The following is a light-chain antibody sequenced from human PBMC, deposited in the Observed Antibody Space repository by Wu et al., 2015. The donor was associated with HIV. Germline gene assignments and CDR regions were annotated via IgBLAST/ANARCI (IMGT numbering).Light chain of an antibody. J-gene: IGKJ2*03. Sequence: EIVLTQSPATLSLSPGETATLSCRASQSVSIFLAWYQQKPGQAPRLLIYDASNRATGIPARFSGSGSGTDFTLTISRLEPEDFAVYYCQHYGSSPYSFGQGTKLEIK. V-gene: IGKV3-11*01. CDR2: DAS. CDR3: QHYGSSPYS. CDR1: QSVSIF.